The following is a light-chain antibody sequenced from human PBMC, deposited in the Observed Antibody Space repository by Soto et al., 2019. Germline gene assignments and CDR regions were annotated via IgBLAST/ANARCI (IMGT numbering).Light chain of an antibody. Sequence: EIVMTQSQATLSVSPGERDTLSCRASQSVSSNLAWYQQKPGQAPRLLISGASTRTAGIPARFSGSGSGTPFTLTISSLQSEDFAVYYCQHYNNWPRTFGQGTKVEIK. CDR3: QHYNNWPRT. V-gene: IGKV3-15*01. CDR2: GAS. CDR1: QSVSSN. J-gene: IGKJ1*01.